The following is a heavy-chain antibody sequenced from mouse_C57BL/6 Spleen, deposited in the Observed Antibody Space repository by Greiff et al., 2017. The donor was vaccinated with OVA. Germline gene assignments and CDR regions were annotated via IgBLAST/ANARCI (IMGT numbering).Heavy chain of an antibody. Sequence: EVKLVESGGGLVKPGGSLKLSCAASGFTFSSYAMSWVRQTPEKRLEWVATISDGGSYTYYPDNVKGRFTISRDNAKNNLYLQMSHLKSEDTAMYYCARRGQLLYYFDYWGQGTTLTVSS. CDR2: ISDGGSYT. V-gene: IGHV5-4*03. J-gene: IGHJ2*01. D-gene: IGHD4-1*02. CDR1: GFTFSSYA. CDR3: ARRGQLLYYFDY.